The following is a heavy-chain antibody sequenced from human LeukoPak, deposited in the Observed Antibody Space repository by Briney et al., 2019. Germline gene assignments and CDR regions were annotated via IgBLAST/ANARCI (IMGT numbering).Heavy chain of an antibody. Sequence: GGSLRLSCAASGFTFSSYWMHWVRQAPGKGLVWVSRINSDGSSTSYADSAKGRFTISRDNAKNSLYLQMNSLRAEDTAVYYCARNRRYCSGGSCDPYDAFDIWGQGTMVTVSS. CDR1: GFTFSSYW. D-gene: IGHD2-15*01. CDR2: INSDGSST. CDR3: ARNRRYCSGGSCDPYDAFDI. V-gene: IGHV3-74*01. J-gene: IGHJ3*02.